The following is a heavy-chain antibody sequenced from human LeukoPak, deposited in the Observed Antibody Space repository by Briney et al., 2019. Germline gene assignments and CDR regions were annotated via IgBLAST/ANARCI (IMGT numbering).Heavy chain of an antibody. J-gene: IGHJ6*02. Sequence: SETLSLTCAVSGGSTSSNNWWSWVRQPPGKGLEWIGEIYHSGSTNYNPSLKSRVTISVDKSKNQFSLKLSSVTAADTAVYYCARLYYYYYGMDVWGQGTTVTVSS. CDR2: IYHSGST. CDR1: GGSTSSNNW. V-gene: IGHV4-4*02. CDR3: ARLYYYYYGMDV.